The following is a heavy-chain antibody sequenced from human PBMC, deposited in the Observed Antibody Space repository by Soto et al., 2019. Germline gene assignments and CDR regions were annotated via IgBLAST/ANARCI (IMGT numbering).Heavy chain of an antibody. CDR1: GYGFTTYG. V-gene: IGHV1-18*01. CDR2: ISAHNGNT. CDR3: ARGRYGDY. Sequence: QVQLVQSGAEVKKPGASVKVSCKGSGYGFTTYGITWVRQAPGQGLEWMAWISAHNGNTNYAQKLQGRVSVTRDTSTSTAYMELRSLRSDDTALYYCARGRYGDYWGQGALVTVSS. D-gene: IGHD1-1*01. J-gene: IGHJ4*02.